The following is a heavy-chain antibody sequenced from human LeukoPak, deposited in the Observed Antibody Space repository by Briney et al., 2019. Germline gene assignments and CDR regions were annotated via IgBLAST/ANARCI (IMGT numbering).Heavy chain of an antibody. CDR3: ARDFVHGYNYSWPSN. V-gene: IGHV3-7*01. CDR1: GFTFSSYW. Sequence: PGGSLRLSCAASGFTFSSYWLSWVRQAPGKGLECVANIKQDGGEKYYVDSVKGRFTISRDNAKNSLSLQMNSLRAEDTAVYYCARDFVHGYNYSWPSNWGQGTLVTVSS. J-gene: IGHJ4*02. CDR2: IKQDGGEK. D-gene: IGHD5-24*01.